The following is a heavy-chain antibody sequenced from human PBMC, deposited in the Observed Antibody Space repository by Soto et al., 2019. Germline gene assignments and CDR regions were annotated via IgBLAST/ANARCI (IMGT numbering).Heavy chain of an antibody. CDR3: ARGQVVAAQH. CDR1: GGSISSVGYS. J-gene: IGHJ4*02. D-gene: IGHD2-15*01. CDR2: IYHRGST. V-gene: IGHV4-30-2*01. Sequence: QLQLQESGSGLVKHSQTLSLTCAVSGGSISSVGYSWSWIRRQPGKGLERSGYIYHRGSTYYNLSLKSRVTISVDRSKNQFSLKLSSVTAADTAVYYCARGQVVAAQHWGQGTLVTVSS.